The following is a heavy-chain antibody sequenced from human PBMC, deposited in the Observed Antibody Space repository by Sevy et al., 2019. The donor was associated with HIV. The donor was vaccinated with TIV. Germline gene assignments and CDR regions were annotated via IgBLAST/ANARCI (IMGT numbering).Heavy chain of an antibody. V-gene: IGHV3-20*04. CDR3: ARSGDDSSGFYYWWFDP. J-gene: IGHJ5*02. CDR1: GFTFDDYG. CDR2: INWNGGSI. D-gene: IGHD3-22*01. Sequence: GESLKISCAASGFTFDDYGMSWVRQAPGKGLEWVSGINWNGGSISYADSVRGRFTISRDNAKNSLYLQMNSLRAEDTAFYYCARSGDDSSGFYYWWFDPWDQGTLVTVSS.